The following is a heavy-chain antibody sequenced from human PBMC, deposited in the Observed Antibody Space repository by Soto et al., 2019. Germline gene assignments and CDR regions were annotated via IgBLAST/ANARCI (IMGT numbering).Heavy chain of an antibody. CDR2: ISSSSSYI. V-gene: IGHV3-21*01. D-gene: IGHD5-12*01. CDR3: ARLYRYSGYGFDY. J-gene: IGHJ4*02. Sequence: EVQLVESGGGLVKPGGSLRLSCAASGFTFSSYSMNWVRQAPGKGLEWVSSISSSSSYIYYADSVKGRFTISRDNAKNSLYLQMNSLRAEDPAVYYCARLYRYSGYGFDYWGKGPLVTVSS. CDR1: GFTFSSYS.